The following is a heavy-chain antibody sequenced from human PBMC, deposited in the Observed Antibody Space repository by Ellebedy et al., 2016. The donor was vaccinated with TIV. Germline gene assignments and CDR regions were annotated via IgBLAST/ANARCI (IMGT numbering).Heavy chain of an antibody. J-gene: IGHJ4*02. CDR2: INHSGST. CDR1: GGSFRGYY. CDR3: ASSSLDSSGYYYDY. Sequence: MPSETLSLTCAVYGGSFRGYYWSWIRQPPGKGLEWIGEINHSGSTNYNPSLKSRVTISVDTSKNQFSLKLSSVTAADTAVYYCASSSLDSSGYYYDYWGQGTLVTVSS. V-gene: IGHV4-34*01. D-gene: IGHD3-22*01.